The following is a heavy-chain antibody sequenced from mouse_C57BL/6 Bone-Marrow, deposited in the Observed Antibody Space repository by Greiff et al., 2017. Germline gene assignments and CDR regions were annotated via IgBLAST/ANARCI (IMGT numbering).Heavy chain of an antibody. CDR1: GYTFTDYY. Sequence: EVQLQQSGPGLVKPGASVKISCKASGYTFTDYYMNWVKQSHGKSLEWIGDINPNNGGTSYNQKFKGKATLTVDKSSSTAYMELRSLTSEDSAVYYCARDYGSSSFAYWGQGTLVTVSA. D-gene: IGHD1-1*01. J-gene: IGHJ3*01. CDR3: ARDYGSSSFAY. V-gene: IGHV1-26*01. CDR2: INPNNGGT.